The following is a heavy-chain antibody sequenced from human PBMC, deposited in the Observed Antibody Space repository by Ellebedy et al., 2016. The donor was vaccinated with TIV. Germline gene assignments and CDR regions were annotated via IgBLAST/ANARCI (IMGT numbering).Heavy chain of an antibody. D-gene: IGHD6-19*01. J-gene: IGHJ4*02. Sequence: GGSLRLXXAASGFTFSSYSMNWVRQAPGKGLEWVSSISSSSSYIYYADSVKGRFTISRDNAKNSLYLQMNSLRAEDTAVYYCARDIAVAGSGFDYWGQGTLVTVSS. V-gene: IGHV3-21*01. CDR2: ISSSSSYI. CDR1: GFTFSSYS. CDR3: ARDIAVAGSGFDY.